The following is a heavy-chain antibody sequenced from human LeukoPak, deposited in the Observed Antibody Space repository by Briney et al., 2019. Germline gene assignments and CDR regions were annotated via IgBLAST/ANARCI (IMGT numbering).Heavy chain of an antibody. V-gene: IGHV3-30-3*01. CDR1: GFTFSSYA. J-gene: IGHJ4*02. Sequence: GRSLRLSCAASGFTFSSYAMHWVRQAPGKGLEWVAVISYDGSNKYYADSVKGRFTISRDNSKNTLYLQMNSLRAEDTALFYCAKGTSGYLFDYWGQGTLVTVSS. D-gene: IGHD3-22*01. CDR2: ISYDGSNK. CDR3: AKGTSGYLFDY.